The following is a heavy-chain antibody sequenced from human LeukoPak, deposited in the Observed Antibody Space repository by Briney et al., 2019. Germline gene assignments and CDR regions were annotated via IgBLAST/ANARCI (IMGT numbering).Heavy chain of an antibody. J-gene: IGHJ4*02. CDR1: GFPFSTFW. Sequence: GGSLRLSCAVSGFPFSTFWMSWVRRAPGKGLEWVANIKQDGSEKYHVDSVKGRFTISRDNAKNSLYLQMNSLGAEDTALYYCARDWFTRLGELSPDRAFDYWGQGTLVTVSS. D-gene: IGHD3-16*02. CDR3: ARDWFTRLGELSPDRAFDY. V-gene: IGHV3-7*03. CDR2: IKQDGSEK.